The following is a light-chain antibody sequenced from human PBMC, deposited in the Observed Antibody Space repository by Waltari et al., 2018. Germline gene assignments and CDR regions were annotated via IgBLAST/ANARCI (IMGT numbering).Light chain of an antibody. J-gene: IGKJ1*01. V-gene: IGKV1-5*01. CDR2: DAS. Sequence: DTQMTQSPSTLSAYVGDRVTITCRASKNIYNWLAWYQQKPGEAPEVLIYDASSLRSGVPSRFSGSGSGTEFTLTISSLQPGDFATYYCQQYHGDSPTFGQGTRVEIK. CDR3: QQYHGDSPT. CDR1: KNIYNW.